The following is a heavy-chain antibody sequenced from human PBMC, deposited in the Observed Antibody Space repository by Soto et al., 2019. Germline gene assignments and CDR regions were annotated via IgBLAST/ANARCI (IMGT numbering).Heavy chain of an antibody. CDR2: INHSGST. Sequence: SETLSLTCAVYGGSFSGYYWSWIRQPPGKGLEWIGEINHSGSTNYNPSLKSRVTISVDTSKNQFSLKLSSVTAADTAVYYCARGNSAPSGYYYNYYYYYGMDVWGQGTTVTVSS. D-gene: IGHD3-22*01. V-gene: IGHV4-34*01. CDR3: ARGNSAPSGYYYNYYYYYGMDV. J-gene: IGHJ6*02. CDR1: GGSFSGYY.